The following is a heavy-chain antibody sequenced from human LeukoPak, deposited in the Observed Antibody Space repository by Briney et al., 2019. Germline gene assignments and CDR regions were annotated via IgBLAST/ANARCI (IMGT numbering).Heavy chain of an antibody. J-gene: IGHJ4*02. CDR2: ISPNSGGT. V-gene: IGHV1-2*02. CDR1: GFTFSGYY. CDR3: AREPSGSGGYDY. D-gene: IGHD3-10*01. Sequence: ASAKVSCKASGFTFSGYYMHWVRQAPGQGLEWMAWISPNSGGTNYVLKFQGRVTVTRDTSISTDYMEISGLTSDDTALYYCAREPSGSGGYDYWGQGTLVTVSS.